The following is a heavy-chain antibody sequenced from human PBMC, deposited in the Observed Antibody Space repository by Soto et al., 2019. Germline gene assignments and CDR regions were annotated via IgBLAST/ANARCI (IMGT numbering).Heavy chain of an antibody. Sequence: SETLSLTCTVSGGSIGGGGYYWSWIRQHPGKGLEWIGYIYYSGSTYYNPSLKSRVTISVDTSKNQFSLKLSSVTAADTAVYYCACDYYGSGSYYLFDYWGQGTLVTVSS. V-gene: IGHV4-31*03. D-gene: IGHD3-10*01. CDR3: ACDYYGSGSYYLFDY. J-gene: IGHJ4*02. CDR2: IYYSGST. CDR1: GGSIGGGGYY.